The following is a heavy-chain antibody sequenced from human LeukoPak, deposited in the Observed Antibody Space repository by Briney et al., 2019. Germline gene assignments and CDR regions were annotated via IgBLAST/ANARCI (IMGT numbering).Heavy chain of an antibody. V-gene: IGHV3-53*01. CDR3: VRGYGNSGGDY. CDR1: GFIVSSDY. CDR2: IYPNGDT. Sequence: GGTLRLSCAPSGFIVSSDYMSWVRQAPGKGLEWVSVIYPNGDTYYPDSVKGRFTISRVNSKNTMYLEMNSLRADDTAVYYCVRGYGNSGGDYWGQGTLVTVSS. J-gene: IGHJ4*02. D-gene: IGHD4-23*01.